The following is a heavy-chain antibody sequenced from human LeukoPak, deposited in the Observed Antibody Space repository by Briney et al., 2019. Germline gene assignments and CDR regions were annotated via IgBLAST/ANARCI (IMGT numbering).Heavy chain of an antibody. Sequence: GASVKVSCKASGYTFTGYYLHWVRQAPGQGLEWMGWINPNRGDTNYAQTFQGRVTMTRDTSISTAYMELTRLKSDDTAVYYCARGSPMSGDSEILRDYWGQGTLVTVSS. CDR2: INPNRGDT. J-gene: IGHJ4*02. V-gene: IGHV1-2*02. CDR1: GYTFTGYY. D-gene: IGHD2-21*01. CDR3: ARGSPMSGDSEILRDY.